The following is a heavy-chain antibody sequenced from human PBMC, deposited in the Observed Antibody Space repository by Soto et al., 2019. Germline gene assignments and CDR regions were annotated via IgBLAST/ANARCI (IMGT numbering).Heavy chain of an antibody. D-gene: IGHD6-13*01. Sequence: SQTLSLTCALSGDSVSSNSAAWNWIRQSPSRGLEWLGRTYYRSKWYNDYAVSVKSRITINPDTSKNQFSLQLTSVTPEDTAVYYCARGLYSSSWHLNWFDPGGQGTLVTVSS. CDR2: TYYRSKWYN. CDR3: ARGLYSSSWHLNWFDP. V-gene: IGHV6-1*01. J-gene: IGHJ5*02. CDR1: GDSVSSNSAA.